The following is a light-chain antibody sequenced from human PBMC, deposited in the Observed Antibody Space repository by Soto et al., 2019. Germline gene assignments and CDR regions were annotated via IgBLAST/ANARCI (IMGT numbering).Light chain of an antibody. CDR1: QSVSSN. Sequence: EIVMTQSPATLSVSPGERATLSCRASQSVSSNLAWYQQKPGQAPRLLIYGASTRATGIPARFSGSGSATEFTLTISSLQSEDFAVYYCQQYNNWPGITFGQGTRLEIK. CDR2: GAS. V-gene: IGKV3D-15*01. CDR3: QQYNNWPGIT. J-gene: IGKJ5*01.